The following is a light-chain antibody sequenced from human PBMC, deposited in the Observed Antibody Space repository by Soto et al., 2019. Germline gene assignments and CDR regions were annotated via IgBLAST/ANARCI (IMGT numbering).Light chain of an antibody. V-gene: IGKV4-1*01. CDR2: WAS. CDR1: QSILYSDNKKNY. Sequence: DIVMTQSPDSLPVSLGERATINCKSSQSILYSDNKKNYLAWYQHKPGQPPNLLIYWASTRASGVPDRFSGSGSGTDFTLTISSLQTEDVAVYYCQQYYDAPRTFGQGTKVEIK. CDR3: QQYYDAPRT. J-gene: IGKJ2*01.